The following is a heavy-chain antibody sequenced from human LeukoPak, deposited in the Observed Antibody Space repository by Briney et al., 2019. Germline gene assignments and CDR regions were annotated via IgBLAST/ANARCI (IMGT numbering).Heavy chain of an antibody. CDR3: AKGRGGSCYSGLDS. CDR1: GFTFSIYA. V-gene: IGHV3-23*01. J-gene: IGHJ4*02. D-gene: IGHD2-15*01. CDR2: ICGGGDTT. Sequence: GGSLRLSCAASGFTFSIYAMSWVRLAPGKGLEWVSSICGGGDTTYYADSVKGRFTISRDTSKNTLYLQMDGLRAEDMAAYYCAKGRGGSCYSGLDSWGQGTLVTVSS.